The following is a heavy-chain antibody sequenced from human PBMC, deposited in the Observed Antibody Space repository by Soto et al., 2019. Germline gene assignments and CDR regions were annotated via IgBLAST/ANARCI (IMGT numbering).Heavy chain of an antibody. CDR3: TRGYSGPDIYAFDI. CDR2: SGNRANSDTT. CDR1: GSAFSDHY. D-gene: IGHD1-26*01. J-gene: IGHJ3*02. Sequence: PGGSLRLSCAASGSAFSDHYMDWVRQAPGKGLEWVGRSGNRANSDTTEYGSSVKGRFTISRDDSKNSMYLQMNSLKTEDTAVYYCTRGYSGPDIYAFDIWGPGXLVTV. V-gene: IGHV3-72*01.